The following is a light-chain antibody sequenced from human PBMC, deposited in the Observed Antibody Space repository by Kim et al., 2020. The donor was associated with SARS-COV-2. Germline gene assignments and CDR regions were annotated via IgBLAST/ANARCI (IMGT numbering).Light chain of an antibody. CDR2: DAS. CDR1: QSVSSSY. V-gene: IGKV3D-20*02. CDR3: QQRSNWPPIT. J-gene: IGKJ5*01. Sequence: EIVLTQSPGTLSLSPGERATLSCRASQSVSSSYLAWYQQKPGQAPRLLIYDASNRATDIPARFSGSGSGTDFTLTISSLEPEDFAVYYCQQRSNWPPITFGQGTRLEIK.